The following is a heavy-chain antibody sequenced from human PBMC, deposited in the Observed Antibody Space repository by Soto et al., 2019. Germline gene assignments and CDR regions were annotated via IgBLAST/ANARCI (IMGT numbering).Heavy chain of an antibody. D-gene: IGHD6-13*01. CDR1: GGSISSSSYY. Sequence: PSETLSLTCTVSGGSISSSSYYWGWIRQPPGKGLEWIGSIYYSGSTYYNPSLKSRVTISVDTSKNQFPLKLSSVTAADTAVYYCARVSSSWYYFDYWGQGTLVTVSS. CDR3: ARVSSSWYYFDY. V-gene: IGHV4-39*01. J-gene: IGHJ4*02. CDR2: IYYSGST.